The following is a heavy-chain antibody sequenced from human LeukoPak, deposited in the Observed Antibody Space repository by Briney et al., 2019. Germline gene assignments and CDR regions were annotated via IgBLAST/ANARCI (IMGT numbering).Heavy chain of an antibody. CDR1: DYTFTSYG. CDR2: ISAYNGNT. J-gene: IGHJ4*02. CDR3: ARDVGVRDYVWGSYRSKTFDC. V-gene: IGHV1-18*01. Sequence: ASVKVSCKASDYTFTSYGIRWVRQAPGQGLEWMGWISAYNGNTNYAQKLQGRVTMTTDTSTSTAYMELRSLRSDDTAVYYCARDVGVRDYVWGSYRSKTFDCWGQGTLVTVSS. D-gene: IGHD3-16*02.